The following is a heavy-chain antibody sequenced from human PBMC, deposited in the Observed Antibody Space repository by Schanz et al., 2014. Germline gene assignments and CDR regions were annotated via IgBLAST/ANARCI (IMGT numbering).Heavy chain of an antibody. CDR3: GRGFSRSYIDF. CDR1: GGTFSSFG. J-gene: IGHJ4*02. CDR2: INPSGGST. V-gene: IGHV1-46*03. D-gene: IGHD6-6*01. Sequence: QVQLEQSGAEVKKPGSSVKVSCKASGGTFSSFGINWVRQAPGQGLEWMGIINPSGGSTRYGQKFQGRITVTTDTSTSTVYLELSSLRSDDTAVYYCGRGFSRSYIDFWGQGTLITVSS.